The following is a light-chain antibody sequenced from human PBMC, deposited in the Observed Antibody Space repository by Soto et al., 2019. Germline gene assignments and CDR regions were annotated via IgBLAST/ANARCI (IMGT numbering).Light chain of an antibody. J-gene: IGKJ4*01. V-gene: IGKV1-5*01. CDR3: QQYNRYSLT. CDR2: DAS. CDR1: QSISSW. Sequence: DIPMTQSPSTLSASVGDRVTITCRASQSISSWLAWYQQKPGKAPKLLIYDASSLESGVPSRFSGSRSDTEFTLTINNLQPDDFATYHCQQYNRYSLTFGGGTKVEIK.